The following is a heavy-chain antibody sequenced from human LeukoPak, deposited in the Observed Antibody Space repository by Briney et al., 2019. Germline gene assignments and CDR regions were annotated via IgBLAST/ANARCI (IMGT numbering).Heavy chain of an antibody. D-gene: IGHD3-10*01. CDR2: MRGSGGST. V-gene: IGHV3-23*01. CDR1: GFTFCRYG. Sequence: GGSLRLSCAASGFTFCRYGMTWLRNAPGKGLEWVSAMRGSGGSTYYADSVKGRSTISRDNSKNTLYLQMNSLRAEDTAVYYCAKFGLAGSGRYHDAFDIWGQGTMVTVSS. J-gene: IGHJ3*02. CDR3: AKFGLAGSGRYHDAFDI.